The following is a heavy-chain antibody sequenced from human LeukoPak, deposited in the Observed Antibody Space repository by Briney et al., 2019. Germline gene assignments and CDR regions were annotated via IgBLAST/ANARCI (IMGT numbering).Heavy chain of an antibody. D-gene: IGHD3-22*01. V-gene: IGHV4-4*02. CDR1: GGSISRPNW. CDR3: ASYGAIITTYTFDL. J-gene: IGHJ3*01. Sequence: PSGTLSLTCTVSGGSISRPNWWSWVRQTPGKGLEWIGEIYHSGGTSYNPSLKSRVTISVDKSKNQFSLKLNSVTAADTAVYYCASYGAIITTYTFDLWGQGTMVTVSS. CDR2: IYHSGGT.